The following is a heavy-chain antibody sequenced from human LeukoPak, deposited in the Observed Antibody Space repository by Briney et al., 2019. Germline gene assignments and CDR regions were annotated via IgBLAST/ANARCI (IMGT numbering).Heavy chain of an antibody. D-gene: IGHD2-15*01. J-gene: IGHJ6*02. CDR2: ITSSSSYI. V-gene: IGHV3-21*01. Sequence: GGSLRLSCAASGFTVSSNYMSWVRQAPGKGLECVSSITSSSSYIYYADSVKGRFTISRDNAKNSLYLQMNSLRAEDTAVYYCARDVGYCSGGSCYYYGMDIWGQGTTVTVSS. CDR1: GFTVSSNY. CDR3: ARDVGYCSGGSCYYYGMDI.